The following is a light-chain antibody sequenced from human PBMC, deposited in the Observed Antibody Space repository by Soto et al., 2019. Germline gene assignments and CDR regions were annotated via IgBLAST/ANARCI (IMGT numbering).Light chain of an antibody. Sequence: QSVLTQPPSVSGAPGQRVTISCTGSSSNIGAGYDVHWYQQLPGTAPKLLIYGNSNRPSGVPDRFSGSKSGTSASLAITGLQAEDEADYYCSSYTSTGTPVFGTGTKLTVL. J-gene: IGLJ1*01. CDR3: SSYTSTGTPV. V-gene: IGLV1-40*01. CDR2: GNS. CDR1: SSNIGAGYD.